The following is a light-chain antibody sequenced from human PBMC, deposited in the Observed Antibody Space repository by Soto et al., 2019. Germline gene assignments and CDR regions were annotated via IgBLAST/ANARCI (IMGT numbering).Light chain of an antibody. CDR1: QSVSSSY. CDR3: QQYGSSPPRT. V-gene: IGKV3-20*01. Sequence: EIVLTQSPGTLSLSPGERATLSCRASQSVSSSYLAWCQQKPGQAPRLLIYGASSRATGIPDRFSGSGSGTAFTLTISTLEPEDFAVYYCQQYGSSPPRTFGPGTKVDIK. J-gene: IGKJ3*01. CDR2: GAS.